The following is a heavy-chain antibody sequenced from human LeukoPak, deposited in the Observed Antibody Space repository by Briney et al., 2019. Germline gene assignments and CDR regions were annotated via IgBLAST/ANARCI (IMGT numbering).Heavy chain of an antibody. CDR3: AKDHRPGIAAAGTGGFDY. Sequence: GGSLRLSCAASGFTFSSYAMSWVRQAPGKGLEWVSAISGSGGSTYYADSVKGRFTISRDNSKNTLYLQMNSLRAEDTAVYCCAKDHRPGIAAAGTGGFDYWGQGTLVTVSS. CDR1: GFTFSSYA. V-gene: IGHV3-23*01. CDR2: ISGSGGST. J-gene: IGHJ4*02. D-gene: IGHD6-13*01.